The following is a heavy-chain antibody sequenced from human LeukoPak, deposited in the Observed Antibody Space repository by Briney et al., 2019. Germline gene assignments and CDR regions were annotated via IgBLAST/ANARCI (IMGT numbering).Heavy chain of an antibody. CDR2: ISAYNGNT. CDR1: GYTFTSYG. CDR3: ARLSSIAARGYFDY. J-gene: IGHJ4*02. D-gene: IGHD6-6*01. Sequence: ASVKVSCKASGYTFTSYGISWVRQAPGQGLEWMGWISAYNGNTNYAQKLRGRVTMTTDTSTRTAYMELRSLRSDDTAVYYCARLSSIAARGYFDYWGQGTLVTVSS. V-gene: IGHV1-18*01.